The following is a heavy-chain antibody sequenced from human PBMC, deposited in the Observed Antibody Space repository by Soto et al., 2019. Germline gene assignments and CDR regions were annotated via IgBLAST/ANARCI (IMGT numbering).Heavy chain of an antibody. V-gene: IGHV1-69*02. CDR2: IIPILGIA. J-gene: IGHJ6*03. D-gene: IGHD2-15*01. Sequence: SVKVSCKASGGTFSSYTISWVRQAPGQGLEWMGRIIPILGIANYAQKFQGRVTITADKSTSTAYMELSSLRSEDTAVYYCARGNDCGSSCNYMDVCGKGTTLTVSS. CDR3: ARGNDCGSSCNYMDV. CDR1: GGTFSSYT.